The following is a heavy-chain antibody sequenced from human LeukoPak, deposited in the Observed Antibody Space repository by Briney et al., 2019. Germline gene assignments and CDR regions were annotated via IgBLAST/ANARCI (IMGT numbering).Heavy chain of an antibody. D-gene: IGHD3-22*01. Sequence: SETLSLTCTASGGSITDYYWSWIRQTPGKGLEWIGYIYYSGGANYNPSLKSRVTIAVDTSKNQFSLKLSSVTAADTAVYYCARGGYDSSGYYLDYWGQGTLVTVSS. CDR3: ARGGYDSSGYYLDY. J-gene: IGHJ4*02. CDR1: GGSITDYY. V-gene: IGHV4-59*01. CDR2: IYYSGGA.